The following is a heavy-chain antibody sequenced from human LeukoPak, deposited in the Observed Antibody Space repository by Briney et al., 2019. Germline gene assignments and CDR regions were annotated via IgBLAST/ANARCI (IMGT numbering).Heavy chain of an antibody. CDR1: GFMFSSNW. V-gene: IGHV3-7*03. CDR3: ATSADSSGND. D-gene: IGHD3-22*01. CDR2: IKGDGSYK. Sequence: PGGSLRLSCAASGFMFSSNWMSWVRQAPGKGLEWVANIKGDGSYKYYVDSVKGRFTISRDNAKSSVYLQMNTLRAEDTAVYYCATSADSSGNDWGQGTLVTVSS. J-gene: IGHJ4*02.